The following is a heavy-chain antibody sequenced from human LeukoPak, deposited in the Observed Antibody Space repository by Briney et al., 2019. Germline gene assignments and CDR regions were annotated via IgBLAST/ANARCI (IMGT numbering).Heavy chain of an antibody. CDR1: GGSISSYY. CDR3: ARRYHEMATIGGAFDI. J-gene: IGHJ3*02. V-gene: IGHV4-59*08. CDR2: IYYSGST. D-gene: IGHD5-24*01. Sequence: PSETLSLTCTVSGGSISSYYWSWIRQPPGKGLEWIGYIYYSGSTNYNPSLKSRVTISVDTSKNQFSQKLSSVTAADTAVYYCARRYHEMATIGGAFDIWGQGTMGTVSS.